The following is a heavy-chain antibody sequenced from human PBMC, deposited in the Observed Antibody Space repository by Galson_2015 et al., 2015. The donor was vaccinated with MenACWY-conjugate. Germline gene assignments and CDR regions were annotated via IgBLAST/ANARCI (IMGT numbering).Heavy chain of an antibody. Sequence: SLRLSCAVSGFTFRNYWMAWVRQAPGKGLEWVASIKKDGSEKYYVDSVKGRFTISRDNTKNSRYLEMNSLRAEDTAVYYCARGHYGMDVWGQGTTVTASS. J-gene: IGHJ6*02. CDR2: IKKDGSEK. V-gene: IGHV3-7*03. CDR1: GFTFRNYW. CDR3: ARGHYGMDV.